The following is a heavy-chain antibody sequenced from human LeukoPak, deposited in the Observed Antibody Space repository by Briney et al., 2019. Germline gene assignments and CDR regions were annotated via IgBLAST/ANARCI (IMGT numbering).Heavy chain of an antibody. D-gene: IGHD2-8*01. CDR2: ISSNIKYT. Sequence: PGGSLRLSCAASGFMFSDYFMSWIRQAPGKELDWISYISSNIKYTKYADSVKGRFTISRDNAKKSLYLQMNSLRAEDTAVYYCARDNGNKYYFDYWGQGTLVTVS. V-gene: IGHV3-11*05. J-gene: IGHJ4*02. CDR3: ARDNGNKYYFDY. CDR1: GFMFSDYF.